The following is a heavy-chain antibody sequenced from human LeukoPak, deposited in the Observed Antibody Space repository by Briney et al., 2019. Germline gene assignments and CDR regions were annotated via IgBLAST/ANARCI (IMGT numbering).Heavy chain of an antibody. V-gene: IGHV3-23*01. CDR2: IIRSGTST. Sequence: GGSLRLSCVASGFTFNNYAMCWVRQAPGKGLEWVSAIIRSGTSTYYADSVKGRFTISRDNSKNTLYLEMNSLRVEDTAVYYCAKDLTLYGDFPYFDYWGQGTLVTVSS. J-gene: IGHJ4*02. D-gene: IGHD2-21*01. CDR3: AKDLTLYGDFPYFDY. CDR1: GFTFNNYA.